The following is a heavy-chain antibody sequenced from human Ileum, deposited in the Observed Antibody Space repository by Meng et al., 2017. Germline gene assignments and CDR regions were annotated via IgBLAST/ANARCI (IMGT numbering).Heavy chain of an antibody. CDR3: GTIEGAAGTT. D-gene: IGHD6-13*01. CDR2: INPNGGGT. J-gene: IGHJ4*02. Sequence: QVHPVQSGAEVKEPGVSGKVSCKASGYSFTGYYMHWIRQAPGQGLEWMGRINPNGGGTIYAQNFQGTVTMTSDTSINTAYMELSRLTFDDTAMYFCGTIEGAAGTTWGQGTPVTVSS. V-gene: IGHV1-2*06. CDR1: GYSFTGYY.